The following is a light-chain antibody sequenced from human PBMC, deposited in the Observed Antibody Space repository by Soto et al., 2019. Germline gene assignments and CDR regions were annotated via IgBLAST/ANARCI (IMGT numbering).Light chain of an antibody. V-gene: IGLV4-69*01. J-gene: IGLJ2*01. CDR3: QTWGTGAVV. CDR2: LNSDGSH. Sequence: QPVLTQSPSASASLGASVKLTCTLSSGHNNYAIAWHQQQPEKGPRYLMKLNSDGSHTKGDGIPDRFSGSSSGAERYLTISSLQSADEADYYCQTWGTGAVVFGGGTKLTVL. CDR1: SGHNNYA.